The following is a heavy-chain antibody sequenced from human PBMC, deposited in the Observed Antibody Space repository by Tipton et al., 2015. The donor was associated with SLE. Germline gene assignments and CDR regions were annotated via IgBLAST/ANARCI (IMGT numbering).Heavy chain of an antibody. CDR2: IGGSGRST. J-gene: IGHJ6*02. Sequence: SLRLSCVASGFTFSDYAMTWVRQGPGRGLEWVSAIGGSGRSTYHADSVKGRFTISRDNSKSTLFLQMDSLSAEDTAVYYCVKESAVTASYSYYGFDVWGLGTTVTVSS. CDR3: VKESAVTASYSYYGFDV. V-gene: IGHV3-23*01. CDR1: GFTFSDYA. D-gene: IGHD2-21*02.